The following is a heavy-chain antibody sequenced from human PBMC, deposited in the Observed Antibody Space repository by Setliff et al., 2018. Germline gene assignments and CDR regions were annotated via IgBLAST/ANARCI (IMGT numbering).Heavy chain of an antibody. CDR3: ARDVGYTYGLGF. Sequence: ASVKVSCKASGYSFTTYGMHWVRQAPGQRPEWMGWISGGDGNTKYSQKFQDRLTITRDTSATTGYMELSSLRSEDTAVYYCARDVGYTYGLGFLGQGTLVTVSS. CDR2: ISGGDGNT. CDR1: GYSFTTYG. J-gene: IGHJ4*02. V-gene: IGHV1-3*01. D-gene: IGHD5-18*01.